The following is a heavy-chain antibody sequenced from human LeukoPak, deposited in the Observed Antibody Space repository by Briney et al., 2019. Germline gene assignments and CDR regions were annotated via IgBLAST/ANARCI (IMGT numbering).Heavy chain of an antibody. CDR2: INWNGGST. CDR1: GFTFDDYG. CDR3: ARRRVTVVRGVDITSYYFDY. D-gene: IGHD3-10*01. V-gene: IGHV3-20*04. Sequence: GGSLRLSCAASGFTFDDYGMSRVRQAPGKGLEWVSGINWNGGSTGYADSVKGRFTISRDNAKNSLYLQMNNLRAEDTALYYCARRRVTVVRGVDITSYYFDYWGQGTLVTVSS. J-gene: IGHJ4*02.